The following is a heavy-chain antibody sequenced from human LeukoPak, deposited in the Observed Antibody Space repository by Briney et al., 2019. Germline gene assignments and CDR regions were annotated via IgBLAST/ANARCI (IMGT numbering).Heavy chain of an antibody. V-gene: IGHV3-30-3*01. CDR1: GFTFSSYA. D-gene: IGHD3-9*01. CDR2: ISNDGSNK. J-gene: IGHJ5*02. Sequence: GRSLRLSCAASGFTFSSYAMHWVRQAPGKGLEWVAVISNDGSNKYYADSVKGRFTISRDNPKNTLYLQMNSLRAEDTAVYYCARGAHGVVVRYFDWLNWFDPWGQGTLVTVSS. CDR3: ARGAHGVVVRYFDWLNWFDP.